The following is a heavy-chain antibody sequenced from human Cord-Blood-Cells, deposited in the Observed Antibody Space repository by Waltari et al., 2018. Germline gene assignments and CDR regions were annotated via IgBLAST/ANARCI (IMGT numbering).Heavy chain of an antibody. CDR2: ISSSSSYI. CDR3: ARDRDSSSWFDY. J-gene: IGHJ4*02. Sequence: EVQLVESGGGMVKPGGSLRLSCSDSGFNFSSYNMNWVRQAPGKGLEWVSSISSSSSYIYYADSVKGRFTISRDNAKNSLYLQMNSLRAEDTAVYYCARDRDSSSWFDYWGQGTLVTVSS. CDR1: GFNFSSYN. V-gene: IGHV3-21*01. D-gene: IGHD6-13*01.